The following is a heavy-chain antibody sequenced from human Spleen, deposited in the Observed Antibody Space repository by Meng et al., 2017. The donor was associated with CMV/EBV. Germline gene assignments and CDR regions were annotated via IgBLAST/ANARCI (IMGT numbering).Heavy chain of an antibody. Sequence: ASGLTFRSYGMHWVRQAPGKGLEWVAVIWYDASNKYYAESVKGRFTISRDNSKNTLFLQMNSLRAEDTAVYYCAKVRFGYSSSGFDYWGQGTLVTVSS. D-gene: IGHD6-13*01. CDR1: GLTFRSYG. J-gene: IGHJ4*02. CDR3: AKVRFGYSSSGFDY. CDR2: IWYDASNK. V-gene: IGHV3-33*06.